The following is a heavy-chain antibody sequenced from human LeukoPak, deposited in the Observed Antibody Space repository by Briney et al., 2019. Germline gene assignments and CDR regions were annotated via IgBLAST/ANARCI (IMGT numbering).Heavy chain of an antibody. V-gene: IGHV3-23*01. Sequence: PGGSLRLSCAASGFTFNNYAMSWVRQAPGKGLEWVSAISDNGGDTKYADSVKGRFTISRDNSKNTLYLQMNSLRAEDTAIYYCGKDRKLDYWGQGTLVTVSS. CDR3: GKDRKLDY. J-gene: IGHJ4*02. CDR2: ISDNGGDT. CDR1: GFTFNNYA.